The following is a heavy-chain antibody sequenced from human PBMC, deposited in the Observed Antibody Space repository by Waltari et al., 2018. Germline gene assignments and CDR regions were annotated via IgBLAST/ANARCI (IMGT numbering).Heavy chain of an antibody. CDR1: GGTFSSYA. D-gene: IGHD6-19*01. V-gene: IGHV1-24*01. CDR2: FDPEDVET. Sequence: QVQLVQSGAEVKKPGSSVKVSCKASGGTFSSYAISWVRQAPGKGLEWMGGFDPEDVETIYAQQFQGRVTMPEDTATDTAYLELSSLRSEDTAVYYCATDPESSGWNVLYWGQGTLVTVSS. J-gene: IGHJ4*02. CDR3: ATDPESSGWNVLY.